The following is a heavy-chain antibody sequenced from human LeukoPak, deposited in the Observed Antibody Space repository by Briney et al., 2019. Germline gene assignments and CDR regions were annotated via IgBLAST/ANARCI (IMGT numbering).Heavy chain of an antibody. CDR3: AKNCYDSSGYSI. V-gene: IGHV3-23*01. J-gene: IGHJ3*02. CDR1: GFTFSTYA. D-gene: IGHD3-22*01. Sequence: GSLRLSFAASGFTFSTYAMSWVRQAPGKGLEWVSAISGSGGSTYYADSVKARFTISRDNSKNTLYLQMNSLRAEDTAVYYCAKNCYDSSGYSIWGQSTMVTVSS. CDR2: ISGSGGST.